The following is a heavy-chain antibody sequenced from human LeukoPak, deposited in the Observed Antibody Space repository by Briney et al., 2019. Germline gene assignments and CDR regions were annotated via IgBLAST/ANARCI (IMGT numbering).Heavy chain of an antibody. CDR1: GFTFSDHY. D-gene: IGHD2-2*01. Sequence: PGGSLRLSCAASGFTFSDHYMSWLRQAPGKGLEWVSYISSSGSTIYYADSVKGRFTISRDNAKNSLYLQMNSLRAEDTAVYYCARGPAAAIRGFDYWGQGTLVTVSS. CDR2: ISSSGSTI. V-gene: IGHV3-11*04. CDR3: ARGPAAAIRGFDY. J-gene: IGHJ4*02.